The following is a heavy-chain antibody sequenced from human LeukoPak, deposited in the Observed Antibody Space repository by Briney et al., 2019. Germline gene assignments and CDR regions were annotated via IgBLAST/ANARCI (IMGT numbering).Heavy chain of an antibody. CDR3: ARVTMVRYYYYYMDV. CDR1: GYTFTSYG. Sequence: VASVKVSCKASGYTFTSYGISWVRQAPGQGLEWMGWISAYNGNTNYAQKLQGRVTMTTDTSTSTAYMELRSLRSDDTAVYYCARVTMVRYYYYYMDVWGKGTTVTVSS. V-gene: IGHV1-18*01. J-gene: IGHJ6*03. CDR2: ISAYNGNT. D-gene: IGHD3-10*01.